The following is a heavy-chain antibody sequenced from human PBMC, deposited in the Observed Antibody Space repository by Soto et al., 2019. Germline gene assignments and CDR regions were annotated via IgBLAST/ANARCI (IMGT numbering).Heavy chain of an antibody. CDR2: ISAYNGNT. J-gene: IGHJ4*02. D-gene: IGHD6-19*01. CDR3: ARASPSYSGIAVAGSFDY. CDR1: GYTFISYG. Sequence: GASVKVSCKASGYTFISYGISWVRQAPGQGLEWMGWISAYNGNTNYAQKLQGRVTMTTDTSTSTAYMELRSLRSDDTAVYYCARASPSYSGIAVAGSFDYWGQGTLVTVSS. V-gene: IGHV1-18*01.